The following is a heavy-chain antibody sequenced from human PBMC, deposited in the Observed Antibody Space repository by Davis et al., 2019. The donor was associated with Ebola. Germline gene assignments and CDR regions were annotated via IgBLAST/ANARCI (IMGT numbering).Heavy chain of an antibody. CDR3: AREEGLVLEWLFADY. D-gene: IGHD3-3*01. V-gene: IGHV3-7*03. Sequence: GESLKISCAASGFTFSSYWMSWVRHAPGKGLEWVANIKQDGSEKYYVDSVKGRFTISRDNAKNSLYLQMNSLRAEDTAVYYCAREEGLVLEWLFADYWGQGTLVTVSS. CDR1: GFTFSSYW. J-gene: IGHJ4*02. CDR2: IKQDGSEK.